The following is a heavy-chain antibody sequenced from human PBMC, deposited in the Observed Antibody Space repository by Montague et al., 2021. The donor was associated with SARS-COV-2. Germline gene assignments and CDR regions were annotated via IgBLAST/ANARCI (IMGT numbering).Heavy chain of an antibody. CDR3: ARGPYSSDQLFHYYYGMDV. J-gene: IGHJ6*02. CDR1: GFTFSSYS. Sequence: SLRLSCVAFGFTFSSYSMNWVRQAPGKGLEWVSSINSSSSYIYYADSVKGRFTISRDNAKNSLYLQMNSLRAEDTAVYYCARGPYSSDQLFHYYYGMDVWGQGTTVTVSS. V-gene: IGHV3-21*01. D-gene: IGHD6-19*01. CDR2: INSSSSYI.